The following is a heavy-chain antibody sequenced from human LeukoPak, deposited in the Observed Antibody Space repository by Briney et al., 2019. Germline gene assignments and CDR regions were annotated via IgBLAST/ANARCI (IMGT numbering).Heavy chain of an antibody. CDR3: ARDNGSSWYNY. CDR1: GFTFSNAW. J-gene: IGHJ4*02. CDR2: IYSGGST. Sequence: GGSLRLSCAASGFTFSNAWMSWVRQAPGKGLEWVSVIYSGGSTYYADSVKGRFTISRDNSKNTLYLQMNSLRAEDTAVYYCARDNGSSWYNYWGQGTLVTVSS. V-gene: IGHV3-53*01. D-gene: IGHD6-13*01.